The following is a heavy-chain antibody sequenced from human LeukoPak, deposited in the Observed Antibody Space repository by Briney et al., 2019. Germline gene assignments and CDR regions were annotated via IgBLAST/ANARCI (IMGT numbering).Heavy chain of an antibody. J-gene: IGHJ4*02. D-gene: IGHD5-24*01. CDR3: ATRVDGFTNFFDL. CDR1: GYSFTDYAFAEYY. V-gene: IGHV1-2*02. CDR2: INPNSGGT. Sequence: GASVKVSCKASGYSFTDYAFAEYYLHWVRQAPGQGLEWMGWINPNSGGTTYPQKFQGRVTMTIDRSISTPYMELSSLRSGDTAVYYCATRVDGFTNFFDLWGQGTLVTVSS.